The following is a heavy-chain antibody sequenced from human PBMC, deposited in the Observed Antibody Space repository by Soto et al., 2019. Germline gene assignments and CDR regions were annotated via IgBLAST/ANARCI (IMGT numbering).Heavy chain of an antibody. D-gene: IGHD6-19*01. CDR2: IYYSGST. CDR3: ARSSVAGAGYFQH. V-gene: IGHV4-31*03. Sequence: SETLSLTCTVSGGSVSGGVYYWNWIRQHPEKGLEWIGYIYYSGSTYYNPSLRSRVTISADTSKNQFSLKLSSVTVADTAVYYCARSSVAGAGYFQHWGQGTQVTVSS. CDR1: GGSVSGGVYY. J-gene: IGHJ1*01.